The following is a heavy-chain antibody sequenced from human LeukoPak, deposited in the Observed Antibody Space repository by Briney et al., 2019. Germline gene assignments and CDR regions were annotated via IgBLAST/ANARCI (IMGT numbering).Heavy chain of an antibody. CDR1: RFTFGTYS. D-gene: IGHD1-26*01. CDR3: ARGSLVGSTTPVFDY. J-gene: IGHJ4*02. V-gene: IGHV3-21*04. CDR2: IDSTSTYI. Sequence: PGGSLRLSCAASRFTFGTYSMNWVRQAPGKGPEWVSSIDSTSTYIYYADSVKGRFTISRDNAKNSLYLQMDSLRAEDTAVYYCARGSLVGSTTPVFDYWGQGTLVTVSS.